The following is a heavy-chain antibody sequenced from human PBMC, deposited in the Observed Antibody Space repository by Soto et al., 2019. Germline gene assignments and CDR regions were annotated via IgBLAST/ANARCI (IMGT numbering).Heavy chain of an antibody. CDR1: GYTFTSSG. J-gene: IGHJ6*02. CDR2: ISTYNGDT. V-gene: IGHV1-18*01. D-gene: IGHD5-12*01. CDR3: AREGVAPYYYYGMDV. Sequence: ASVKVSCKASGYTFTSSGVSWVRQAPGQGLEWMGWISTYNGDTNYAQTFQGRVTMTTDTSTSTVHMEVRSLRSDDTAVYYCAREGVAPYYYYGMDVWGQGTTVTVSS.